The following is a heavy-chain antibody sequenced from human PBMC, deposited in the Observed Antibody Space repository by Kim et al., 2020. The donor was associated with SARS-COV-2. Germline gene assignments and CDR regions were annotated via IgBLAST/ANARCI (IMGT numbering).Heavy chain of an antibody. CDR3: ARGRDYSSGWYPSWYYYYYMDV. Sequence: ASVKVSCKASGYTFTSYDINWVRQATGQGLEWMGWMNPNSGNTGYAQKFQGRVTMTRNTSISTAYMELSSLRSEDTAVYYCARGRDYSSGWYPSWYYYYYMDVWGKGTTVTVSS. D-gene: IGHD6-19*01. J-gene: IGHJ6*03. CDR2: MNPNSGNT. CDR1: GYTFTSYD. V-gene: IGHV1-8*01.